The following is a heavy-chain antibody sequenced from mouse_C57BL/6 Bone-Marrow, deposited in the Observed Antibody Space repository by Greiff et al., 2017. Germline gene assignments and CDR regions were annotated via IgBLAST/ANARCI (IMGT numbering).Heavy chain of an antibody. CDR1: GFTFSDYG. CDR2: ISSGSSTI. Sequence: EVHLVESGGGLVKPGGSLKLSCAASGFTFSDYGMHWVRQAPGKGLEWVAYISSGSSTIYYADTVKGRFTISRDNAKNTLFLQMTSLRSEDTAMYYCARGGYYVHYYAMDYWGQGTSVTVSS. CDR3: ARGGYYVHYYAMDY. J-gene: IGHJ4*01. V-gene: IGHV5-17*01. D-gene: IGHD2-3*01.